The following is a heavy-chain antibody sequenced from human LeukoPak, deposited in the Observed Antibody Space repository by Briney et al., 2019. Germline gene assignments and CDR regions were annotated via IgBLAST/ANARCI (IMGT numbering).Heavy chain of an antibody. CDR3: AREIRGYSYFDQ. Sequence: GGSLRLSCAASGFSFSSYWMHWVRQAPGKGLVWVSRISSDGSIINYADSVKGRFTISRDNAKNTLYLQMNSLRAEDTAVYYCAREIRGYSYFDQWGQGTLVTVSS. D-gene: IGHD1-26*01. CDR2: ISSDGSII. CDR1: GFSFSSYW. V-gene: IGHV3-74*01. J-gene: IGHJ4*02.